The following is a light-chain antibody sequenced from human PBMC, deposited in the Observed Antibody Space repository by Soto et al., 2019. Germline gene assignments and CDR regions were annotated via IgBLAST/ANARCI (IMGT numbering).Light chain of an antibody. CDR1: SSNVGGNP. CDR3: AIWDDRLNGPV. J-gene: IGLJ1*01. Sequence: QSVLTQPPSASGTPGQRVTISCSGSSSNVGGNPVNWYQHVPTTAPKLLIYTNTQRPSGVPDRFSGSKSGTSASLAISGLQSEDEADYYCAIWDDRLNGPVFGTAPKVTVL. CDR2: TNT. V-gene: IGLV1-44*01.